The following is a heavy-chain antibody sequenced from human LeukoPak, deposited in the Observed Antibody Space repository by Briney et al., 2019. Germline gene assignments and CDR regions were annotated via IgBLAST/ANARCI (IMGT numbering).Heavy chain of an antibody. CDR3: ARKGLPDY. V-gene: IGHV3-21*01. CDR2: ITDISSYT. Sequence: GGSLRLSCAVSGFTFSGYNMNWVRQAPGKGLEWVASITDISSYTYHADSVKGRFTISRDNAKSSLFLQMNSLRAEDTAVYYCARKGLPDYWGQGTMVTVSS. D-gene: IGHD2-21*02. CDR1: GFTFSGYN. J-gene: IGHJ4*02.